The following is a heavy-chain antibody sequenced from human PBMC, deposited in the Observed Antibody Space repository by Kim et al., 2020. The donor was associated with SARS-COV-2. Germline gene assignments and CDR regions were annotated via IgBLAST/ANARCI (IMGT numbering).Heavy chain of an antibody. CDR2: IYYSGST. Sequence: SETLSLTRTVSGGSISSGDYYWSWIRQPPGKGLEWIGYIYYSGSTYYNPSLKSRVTISVDTSKNQFSLKLSSVTAADTAVYYCARALNYYGSGSYYDYWGQGTLVTVSS. CDR3: ARALNYYGSGSYYDY. CDR1: GGSISSGDYY. V-gene: IGHV4-30-4*01. J-gene: IGHJ4*02. D-gene: IGHD3-10*01.